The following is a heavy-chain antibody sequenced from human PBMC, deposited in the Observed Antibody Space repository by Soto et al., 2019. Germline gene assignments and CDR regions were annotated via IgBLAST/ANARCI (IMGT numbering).Heavy chain of an antibody. V-gene: IGHV3-30*03. CDR2: ISYDGSNK. Sequence: GVSLRLSCAASGFTSSSYGMHWVRQAPGKGLEWVAVISYDGSNKYYADSVKGRFTISRDNSKNTLYLQMNSLRAEDTAVYYAHLDYYDSSGYYPNDAFDIWGQGTTVTVSS. D-gene: IGHD3-22*01. CDR3: HLDYYDSSGYYPNDAFDI. J-gene: IGHJ3*02. CDR1: GFTSSSYG.